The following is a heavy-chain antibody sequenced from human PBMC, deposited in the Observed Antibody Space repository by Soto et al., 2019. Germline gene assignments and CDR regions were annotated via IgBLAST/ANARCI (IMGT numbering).Heavy chain of an antibody. D-gene: IGHD1-26*01. Sequence: ASVKVSCKASGYTFTSYAMHWVRQAPGQRLEWMGWINAGNGNTKYSQKFPGRVTITRDTSASTAYMELSSLRSEDTAVYYCARGGELLGYYYYYGMDVWGQGTTVTVSS. CDR1: GYTFTSYA. V-gene: IGHV1-3*01. J-gene: IGHJ6*02. CDR2: INAGNGNT. CDR3: ARGGELLGYYYYYGMDV.